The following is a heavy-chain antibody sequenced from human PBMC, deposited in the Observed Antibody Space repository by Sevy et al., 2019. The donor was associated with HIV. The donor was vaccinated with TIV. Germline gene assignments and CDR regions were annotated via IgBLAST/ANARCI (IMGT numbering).Heavy chain of an antibody. CDR3: ARGGAAAGNYYYGMDV. D-gene: IGHD6-13*01. Sequence: SDTLSLTCTVSGGSVSSGSYYWSWIRQPPGKGLEWIGYIYYSGSTNYNPSLKSRVTISVDTSKNQFSLKLSSVTAADTAVYYCARGGAAAGNYYYGMDVWGQGTTVTVSS. CDR1: GGSVSSGSYY. CDR2: IYYSGST. J-gene: IGHJ6*02. V-gene: IGHV4-61*01.